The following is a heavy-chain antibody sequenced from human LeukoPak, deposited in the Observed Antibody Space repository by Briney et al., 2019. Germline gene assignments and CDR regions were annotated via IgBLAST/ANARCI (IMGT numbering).Heavy chain of an antibody. CDR3: AREVVGTTKYYYYFYMDV. D-gene: IGHD1-26*01. J-gene: IGHJ6*03. CDR1: GGSFSGYY. Sequence: SETLSLTCAVYGGSFSGYYWSWIRQPPGKGLEWIGYIYYSGSSNYNPSLKSRVTMSVDTSKNQFSLNLTSVTAADTAVYYCAREVVGTTKYYYYFYMDVWGKGTTVTVSS. V-gene: IGHV4-59*01. CDR2: IYYSGSS.